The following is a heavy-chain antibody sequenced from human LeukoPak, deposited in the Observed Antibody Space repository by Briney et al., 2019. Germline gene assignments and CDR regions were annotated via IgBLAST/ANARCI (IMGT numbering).Heavy chain of an antibody. V-gene: IGHV3-7*01. CDR3: ARVTPGGVGSFDY. Sequence: PGGSLRLSCAASGLIFSRYWMSWVRRAPGKGLEWVADINQGGSEKFYVDSVKGRFTISRDNARNSLYLQMNSLRAEDTAIYYCARVTPGGVGSFDYWGQGTLVTVSS. J-gene: IGHJ4*02. CDR2: INQGGSEK. CDR1: GLIFSRYW. D-gene: IGHD3-16*01.